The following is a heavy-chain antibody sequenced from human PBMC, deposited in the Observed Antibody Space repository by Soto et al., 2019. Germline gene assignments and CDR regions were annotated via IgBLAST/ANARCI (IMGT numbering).Heavy chain of an antibody. CDR3: ARRYGVTLDY. CDR1: GGSISSYY. V-gene: IGHV4-59*08. CDR2: IYYSGST. D-gene: IGHD4-17*01. J-gene: IGHJ4*02. Sequence: QVQLQESGPGLVKPSETLSLTCTVSGGSISSYYWSWIRQPPGKGLEWIGYIYYSGSTNYNPSLKRRVTISVDTSKNQFSLKLSSVTAADTAVYYCARRYGVTLDYWGQGALVTVSS.